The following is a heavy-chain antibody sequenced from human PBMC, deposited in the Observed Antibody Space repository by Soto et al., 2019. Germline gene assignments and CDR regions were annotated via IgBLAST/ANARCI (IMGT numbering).Heavy chain of an antibody. J-gene: IGHJ5*02. Sequence: QVQLVESGGGVVQPGRSLRLSCAASGFTFSSYGMHWVRQAPGKGLEWVAVISYDGSNKYYADSVKGRFTISRDNSKNTLYLQMNSLRAEDTAVYYCAKTADYSSGWYDWFDPWGQGTLVTVSS. CDR1: GFTFSSYG. D-gene: IGHD6-19*01. V-gene: IGHV3-30*18. CDR2: ISYDGSNK. CDR3: AKTADYSSGWYDWFDP.